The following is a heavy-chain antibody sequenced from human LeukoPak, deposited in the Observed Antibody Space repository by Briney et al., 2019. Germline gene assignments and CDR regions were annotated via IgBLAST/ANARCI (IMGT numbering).Heavy chain of an antibody. Sequence: SETLSLTCTVSGGSISSSSYYWGWIRQPPGKGLEWIGSIYYSGSTYYNPSLKSRVTISVDTSKNQFSLKLSSVTAADTAVYYCARRHYYDSSGYYYPGKQDAFDIWGQGTMVTVSS. CDR1: GGSISSSSYY. CDR3: ARRHYYDSSGYYYPGKQDAFDI. D-gene: IGHD3-22*01. J-gene: IGHJ3*02. CDR2: IYYSGST. V-gene: IGHV4-39*01.